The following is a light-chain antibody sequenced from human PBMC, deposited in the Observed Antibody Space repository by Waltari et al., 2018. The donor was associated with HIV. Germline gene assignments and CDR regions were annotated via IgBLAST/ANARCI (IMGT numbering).Light chain of an antibody. CDR3: QQYNNWPPIT. Sequence: ERVMTQSPATLPVSPGERVTLSCRASQSVSINLAWYQQKPEQAPRLLIYGAATRATGIPARLSGGGSGIEFTLTISSLQSEEFAVYYCQQYNNWPPITFGQGTRLESK. J-gene: IGKJ5*01. CDR2: GAA. V-gene: IGKV3-15*01. CDR1: QSVSIN.